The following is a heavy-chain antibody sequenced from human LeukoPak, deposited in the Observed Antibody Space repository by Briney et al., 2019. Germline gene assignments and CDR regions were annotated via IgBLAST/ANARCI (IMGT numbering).Heavy chain of an antibody. D-gene: IGHD3-22*01. V-gene: IGHV4-61*01. Sequence: SETLSLTCTVSGGSVSSGSYYWSWIRQPPGKGLEWIGYIYYSGSTNYSPSLRSRVTISADTSKNQFSLKLSSVTAADTAVYYCARDKGYYESSGYLKAFDIWGQGTMVTVSS. CDR1: GGSVSSGSYY. J-gene: IGHJ3*02. CDR2: IYYSGST. CDR3: ARDKGYYESSGYLKAFDI.